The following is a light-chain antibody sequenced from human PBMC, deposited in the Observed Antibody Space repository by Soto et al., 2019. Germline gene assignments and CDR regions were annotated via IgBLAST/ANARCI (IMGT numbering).Light chain of an antibody. CDR3: QQYNNWPLT. Sequence: EIVMTQSPATLSVSPGERVTLSCRASQSVSSNLAWYQQKPGQAPRLLIYGASARALGIPARFSGSGSGTEFSFTVTSLQSEDFAVYYCQQYNNWPLTFGGGTKVDIK. V-gene: IGKV3-15*01. CDR2: GAS. CDR1: QSVSSN. J-gene: IGKJ4*01.